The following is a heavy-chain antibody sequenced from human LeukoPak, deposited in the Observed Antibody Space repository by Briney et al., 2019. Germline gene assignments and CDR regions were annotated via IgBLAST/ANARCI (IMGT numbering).Heavy chain of an antibody. Sequence: SETLSLTCTVSGGSISSYYWSWLRQPAGKGLEYIGRIYSGGSTNYNPSLKSRVTMSEDTSKNQFSLKLSSVTAADTAVYYCARMGTVTTNYYYYMDVWGKGTTVTISS. J-gene: IGHJ6*03. CDR2: IYSGGST. CDR3: ARMGTVTTNYYYYMDV. V-gene: IGHV4-4*07. CDR1: GGSISSYY. D-gene: IGHD4-17*01.